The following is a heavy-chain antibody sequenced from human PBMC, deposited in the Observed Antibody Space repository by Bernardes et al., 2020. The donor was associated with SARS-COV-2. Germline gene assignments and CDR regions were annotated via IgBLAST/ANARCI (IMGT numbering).Heavy chain of an antibody. Sequence: GGSLRLSCAASGFTFSSYWMHWVRQAPGKGLVWVSRINSDGSSTSYADSVKGRFTISRDNAKNTLYLQMNSLRAEDTAVYYCARDPWDFWSGYYSGGMDVWGQGTTVTVSS. D-gene: IGHD3-3*01. CDR1: GFTFSSYW. CDR2: INSDGSST. V-gene: IGHV3-74*01. CDR3: ARDPWDFWSGYYSGGMDV. J-gene: IGHJ6*02.